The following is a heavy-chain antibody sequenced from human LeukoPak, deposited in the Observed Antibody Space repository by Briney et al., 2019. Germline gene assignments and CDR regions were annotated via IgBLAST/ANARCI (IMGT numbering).Heavy chain of an antibody. CDR1: GYSISSGYY. Sequence: SETLSLTCTVSGYSISSGYYWGWIRQPPGKGLEWIGSIYHSGSTYYNPSLKSRVTISVDTSKNQFSLKLSSVTAADTAVYYCASDRNYGEIDYWGQGTLVTVSS. V-gene: IGHV4-38-2*02. J-gene: IGHJ4*02. CDR3: ASDRNYGEIDY. CDR2: IYHSGST. D-gene: IGHD4-17*01.